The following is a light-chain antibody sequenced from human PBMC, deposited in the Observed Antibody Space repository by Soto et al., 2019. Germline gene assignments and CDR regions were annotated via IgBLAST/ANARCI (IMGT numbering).Light chain of an antibody. CDR2: EVN. CDR3: FSFTTDWTHV. J-gene: IGLJ1*01. V-gene: IGLV2-18*02. Sequence: QSVLTQPASVSGSPGQSITISCTGTSSDIGSYNRVSWYQQPPGTAPKLIIYEVNNRPSGVPDRFSGSKPGNTASLTISGLQTEDEADYFCFSFTTDWTHVFGTGTKVTVL. CDR1: SSDIGSYNR.